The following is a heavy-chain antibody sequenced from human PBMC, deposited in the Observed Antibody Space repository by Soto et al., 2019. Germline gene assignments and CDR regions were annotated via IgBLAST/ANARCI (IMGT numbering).Heavy chain of an antibody. J-gene: IGHJ6*02. CDR2: ISYDGSNK. Sequence: QVQLVESGGGVVQPGRSLRLSCAASGFTFSSYGMHWVRQAPGKGLEWVAVISYDGSNKYYADSVKGRCTISRANSKNTLYQQMNSLRAEDTDVYYCAKDTEHGPYGMDVWGQGTTVTVSS. V-gene: IGHV3-30*18. CDR3: AKDTEHGPYGMDV. CDR1: GFTFSSYG.